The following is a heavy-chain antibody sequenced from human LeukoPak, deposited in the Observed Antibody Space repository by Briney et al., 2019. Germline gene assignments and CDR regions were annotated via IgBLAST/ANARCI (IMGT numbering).Heavy chain of an antibody. Sequence: GASVKVSCKASGYTFSSYYMHWVRQAPGQGLEWMGIINPSGGSTSYAQKFQGRVTMTRDTSTSTVYMELSSLRSEDTAVYYCASTTSPTYYDFWSGYYFGFDYWGQGTLVTVSS. CDR1: GYTFSSYY. V-gene: IGHV1-46*01. D-gene: IGHD3-3*01. J-gene: IGHJ4*02. CDR2: INPSGGST. CDR3: ASTTSPTYYDFWSGYYFGFDY.